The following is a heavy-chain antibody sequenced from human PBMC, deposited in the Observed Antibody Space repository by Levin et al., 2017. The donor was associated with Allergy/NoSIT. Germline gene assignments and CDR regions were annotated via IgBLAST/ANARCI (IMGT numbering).Heavy chain of an antibody. V-gene: IGHV3-72*01. D-gene: IGHD1-7*01. CDR2: IRNKVASYTT. CDR1: GFIFSDHY. Sequence: LSLTCAASGFIFSDHYMDWVRQVPGEGLEWVGRIRNKVASYTTEYAASVRGRFSISRDDPKNSLFLQMNSLKTEDTAVYYCARGHASRNYRFDSWDQGTLVTVSS. CDR3: ARGHASRNYRFDS. J-gene: IGHJ4*02.